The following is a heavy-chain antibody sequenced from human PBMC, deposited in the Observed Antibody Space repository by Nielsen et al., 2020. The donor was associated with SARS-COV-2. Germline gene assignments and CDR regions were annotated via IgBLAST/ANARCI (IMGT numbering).Heavy chain of an antibody. V-gene: IGHV3-23*01. CDR3: AKAARIAATQRYFDY. CDR1: GFTFNSYA. J-gene: IGHJ4*02. D-gene: IGHD2-15*01. CDR2: ISGSGGST. Sequence: GESLKISCAASGFTFNSYAMSWVRKAPGKGLEWVSAISGSGGSTYYADSVKGRFTISRDNSKNTLYLQMNSLRAEDTAVYYCAKAARIAATQRYFDYLGQGTLVTVSS.